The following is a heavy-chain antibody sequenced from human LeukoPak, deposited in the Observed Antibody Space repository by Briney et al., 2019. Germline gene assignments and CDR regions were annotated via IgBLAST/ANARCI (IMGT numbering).Heavy chain of an antibody. J-gene: IGHJ4*02. V-gene: IGHV3-30*07. CDR2: ISYDGSNT. D-gene: IGHD6-13*01. Sequence: GGSLRLSCAASGFTFSTYAMHWVRQAPGKGLEWVAVISYDGSNTYYADSVKGRFTIFRDNSKNTLYLQMNSLRAEDTAVYYCAKGSLGSWYYFDYWGQGTLVTVSS. CDR1: GFTFSTYA. CDR3: AKGSLGSWYYFDY.